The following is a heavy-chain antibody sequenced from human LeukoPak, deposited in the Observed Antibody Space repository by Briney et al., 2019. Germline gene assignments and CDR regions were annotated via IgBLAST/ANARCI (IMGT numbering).Heavy chain of an antibody. CDR3: ARAGGSGSYSGYFDY. V-gene: IGHV3-53*01. CDR2: IYSGGNT. J-gene: IGHJ4*02. D-gene: IGHD3-10*01. CDR1: GFTVSSNY. Sequence: GGSLRLSCAASGFTVSSNYMSWVRQAPGKGLEWVSVIYSGGNTYYADSVKGRFTISRDNSKNTLYLQMNSLRAEDTAVCYCARAGGSGSYSGYFDYWGQGTLVTVSS.